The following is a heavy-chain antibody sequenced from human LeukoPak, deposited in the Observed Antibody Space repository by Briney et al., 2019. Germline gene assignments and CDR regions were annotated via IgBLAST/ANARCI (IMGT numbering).Heavy chain of an antibody. J-gene: IGHJ3*02. CDR2: ISSSGSTI. V-gene: IGHV3-48*02. Sequence: GGSLRLSCAASGFTFSSYSMNWVRRAPGKGLEWVSYISSSGSTIYYADSVKGRFTISRDNAKNSLYLQMNSLRDEDTAVYYCTKDGPTVAPHWDAFDIWGQGTMVTVSP. CDR1: GFTFSSYS. D-gene: IGHD4-23*01. CDR3: TKDGPTVAPHWDAFDI.